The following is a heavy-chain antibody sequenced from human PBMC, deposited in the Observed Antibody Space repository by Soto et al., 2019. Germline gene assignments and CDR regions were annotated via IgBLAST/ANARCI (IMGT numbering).Heavy chain of an antibody. V-gene: IGHV1-69*13. J-gene: IGHJ6*02. D-gene: IGHD3-16*01. CDR3: ASGGEYYDENLPHYYFFGMHV. CDR2: IIPIFGTA. Sequence: GASVKVSCKASGGTFNNYVINWVRQAPGQGLEWMAGIIPIFGTANYAQKFQGRVTITADEPTSTAYMEISSLRSEDTAVYYCASGGEYYDENLPHYYFFGMHVWGPGTTVTVSS. CDR1: GGTFNNYV.